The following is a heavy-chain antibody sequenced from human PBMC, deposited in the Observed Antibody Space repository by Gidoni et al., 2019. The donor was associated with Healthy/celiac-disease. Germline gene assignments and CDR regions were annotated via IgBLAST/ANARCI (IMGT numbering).Heavy chain of an antibody. V-gene: IGHV3-64*01. J-gene: IGHJ4*02. CDR1: GFTFSRYS. D-gene: IGHD2-2*03. CDR2: ISSNGGST. CDR3: ARAWIFDY. Sequence: EVQLVESGGGVVQPGGSLRLSCAASGFTFSRYSMHWVRQAPWKGLEYVSAISSNGGSTYYAHSLKGRFTISRANSKNTLYLQMGSLRAEDMAVYYCARAWIFDYWGQGTLVTVSS.